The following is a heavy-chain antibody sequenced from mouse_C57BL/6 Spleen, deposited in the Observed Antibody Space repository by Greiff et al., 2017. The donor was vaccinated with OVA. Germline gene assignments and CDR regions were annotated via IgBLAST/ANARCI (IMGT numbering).Heavy chain of an antibody. CDR3: ARETAQAPRFAY. CDR2: IYPGDGDT. Sequence: QVQLQQSGPELVKPGASVKISCKASGYAFSSSWMNWVKQRPGKGLEWIGRIYPGDGDTNYNGKFKGKATLTADKSSSTAYMQLSSLTSEDSAVYFCARETAQAPRFAYWGQGTLVTVSA. CDR1: GYAFSSSW. D-gene: IGHD3-2*02. J-gene: IGHJ3*01. V-gene: IGHV1-82*01.